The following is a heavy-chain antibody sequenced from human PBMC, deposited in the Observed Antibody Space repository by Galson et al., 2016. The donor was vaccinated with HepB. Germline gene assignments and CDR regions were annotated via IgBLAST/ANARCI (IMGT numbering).Heavy chain of an antibody. Sequence: SLRLSCAASGFTFSASEMHWVRRATGKGLEWLGRIRTRADTYATAYAASIKGRFTISRDDLQNTAYLQMNGLKTEDMAVYYCASQFDYYYGLDVWGQGTTVIVSS. CDR3: ASQFDYYYGLDV. J-gene: IGHJ6*02. D-gene: IGHD3-10*01. CDR1: GFTFSASE. CDR2: IRTRADTYAT. V-gene: IGHV3-73*01.